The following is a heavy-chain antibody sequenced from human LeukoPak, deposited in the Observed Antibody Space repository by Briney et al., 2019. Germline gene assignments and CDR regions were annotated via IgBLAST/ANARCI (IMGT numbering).Heavy chain of an antibody. D-gene: IGHD4-23*01. J-gene: IGHJ3*02. Sequence: SVKVSCKASGGTFSSYAISWVRQAPGQGLEWMGGIIPIFGTANYAQKFQGRVTITADKSTSTAYMELSSLRSEDTAVYYCARGGNRSMDPDDAFDIWGQETMVTVSS. CDR2: IIPIFGTA. CDR3: ARGGNRSMDPDDAFDI. CDR1: GGTFSSYA. V-gene: IGHV1-69*06.